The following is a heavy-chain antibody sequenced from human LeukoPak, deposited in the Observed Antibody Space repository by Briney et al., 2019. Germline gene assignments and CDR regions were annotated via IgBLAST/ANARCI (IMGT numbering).Heavy chain of an antibody. CDR3: AKEAGYCSGGSCYWWFDP. Sequence: PGGSLRLSCAASGFTFSSYGMHWVRQAPGKGLEWVAVISYDGSNKYYADSVKGRFTISRDNSKNTLYLQMNSLRAEDTAVYYCAKEAGYCSGGSCYWWFDPWGQGTLVTVSS. CDR1: GFTFSSYG. V-gene: IGHV3-30*18. CDR2: ISYDGSNK. J-gene: IGHJ5*02. D-gene: IGHD2-15*01.